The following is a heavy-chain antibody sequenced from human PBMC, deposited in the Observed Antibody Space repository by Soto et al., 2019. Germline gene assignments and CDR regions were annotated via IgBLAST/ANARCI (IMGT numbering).Heavy chain of an antibody. Sequence: SETLSLTCAVYGGSFSGYYWSWIRQPPGKGLEWIGEINHSGSTNYNPSLKSRVTISVDTSKNQFSLKLSSVTAADTAVYYCARGHPANHVLDRWGQGTLVTVSS. V-gene: IGHV4-34*01. CDR2: INHSGST. CDR1: GGSFSGYY. J-gene: IGHJ4*02. CDR3: ARGHPANHVLDR.